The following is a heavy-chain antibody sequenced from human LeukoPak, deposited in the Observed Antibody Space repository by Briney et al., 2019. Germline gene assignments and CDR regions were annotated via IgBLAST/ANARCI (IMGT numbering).Heavy chain of an antibody. Sequence: SETLSLTCTVSGGSISSGGYYWSWIRQHPGKGLEWIGYIYYSGSTYYNPSLKSRVTISVDTSKNQFSLKLSSVTAADTAVYYCARVPPGWIVVANWGQRTLVTVSS. CDR1: GGSISSGGYY. J-gene: IGHJ4*02. CDR2: IYYSGST. V-gene: IGHV4-31*03. D-gene: IGHD3-22*01. CDR3: ARVPPGWIVVAN.